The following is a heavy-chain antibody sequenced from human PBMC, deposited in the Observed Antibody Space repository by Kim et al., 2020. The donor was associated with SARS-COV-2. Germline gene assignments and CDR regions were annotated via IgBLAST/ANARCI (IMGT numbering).Heavy chain of an antibody. Sequence: ASVKVSCKACGYTFTSYYMHWVRQAPGQGLEWMGIINPSGGSTSYAQKFQGRVTMTRDTSTSTVYMELSSLRSEDTAVYYCARDFGPAARYYYGMDVWGQGTTVTVSS. J-gene: IGHJ6*02. CDR2: INPSGGST. V-gene: IGHV1-46*01. CDR3: ARDFGPAARYYYGMDV. CDR1: GYTFTSYY. D-gene: IGHD6-13*01.